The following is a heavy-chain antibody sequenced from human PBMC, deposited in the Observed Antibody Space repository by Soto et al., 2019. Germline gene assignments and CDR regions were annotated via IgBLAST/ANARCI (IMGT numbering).Heavy chain of an antibody. D-gene: IGHD1-26*01. CDR1: GFTFGDYA. CDR2: IRSKAYGGTT. Sequence: PGGSLRLSCTASGFTFGDYAMSWFRHAPGKGLEWVGFIRSKAYGGTTEYAASVKGRFTISRDDSKSIAYLQMNSLKTEDTAVYYCTRAPEGGYYGMDVWGQGTTVTVSS. J-gene: IGHJ6*02. CDR3: TRAPEGGYYGMDV. V-gene: IGHV3-49*03.